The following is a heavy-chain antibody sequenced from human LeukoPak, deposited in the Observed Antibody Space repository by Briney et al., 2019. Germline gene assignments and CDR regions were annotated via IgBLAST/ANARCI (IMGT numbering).Heavy chain of an antibody. CDR3: ARTVVNYFDY. CDR2: IYYSGST. V-gene: IGHV4-30-4*01. CDR1: GGSISSGDYY. Sequence: SETLSLTCTVSGGSISSGDYYWSWIRQPPGKGLEWIGYIYYSGSTYYNPSLKSRVTISVDTSNNQFSLKLSSVTAADTAVYYCARTVVNYFDYWGQGTLVTVSS. J-gene: IGHJ4*02.